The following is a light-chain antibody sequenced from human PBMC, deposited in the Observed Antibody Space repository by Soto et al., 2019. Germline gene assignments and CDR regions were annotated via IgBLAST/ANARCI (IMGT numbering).Light chain of an antibody. CDR3: SSFTSSTPYV. J-gene: IGLJ1*01. V-gene: IGLV2-14*01. CDR1: SSDVGNYNY. Sequence: ALTQSASVSGSPGQSITISCTGTSSDVGNYNYVSWYQQHPGEVPKLIIFNVNNRPSGVSNRFSGSKSGNTASLTISGLQAEDEADYYCSSFTSSTPYVFGPGTKVTVL. CDR2: NVN.